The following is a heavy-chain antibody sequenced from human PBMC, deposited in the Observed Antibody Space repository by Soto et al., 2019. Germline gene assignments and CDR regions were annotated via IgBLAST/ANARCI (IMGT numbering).Heavy chain of an antibody. CDR1: GYTFTGYY. J-gene: IGHJ6*02. CDR3: ASRGGGYCSSTRCSNPGPYYYYGMDV. Sequence: ASVKVSCKASGYTFTGYYMHWVRQAPGQGLEWMGWINPNSGGTNYAQKFQGRVTMTRDTSISTAYMELSRLRSDDTAVYYCASRGGGYCSSTRCSNPGPYYYYGMDVWGQGTPVTVSS. D-gene: IGHD2-2*01. CDR2: INPNSGGT. V-gene: IGHV1-2*02.